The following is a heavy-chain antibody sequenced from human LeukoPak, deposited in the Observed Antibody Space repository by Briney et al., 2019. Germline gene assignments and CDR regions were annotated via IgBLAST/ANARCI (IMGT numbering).Heavy chain of an antibody. D-gene: IGHD3-10*01. J-gene: IGHJ4*02. CDR2: INHIGST. Sequence: PSETLSLTFAVHGGSFSGYYWSWIRQPPGKGLGCIGEINHIGSTNYNPSLKSRVTISVDTSKNQFSLKISSVTAAETAVYYCARGIHYYYGSYLFDYWGQGTLVTVSS. V-gene: IGHV4-34*01. CDR1: GGSFSGYY. CDR3: ARGIHYYYGSYLFDY.